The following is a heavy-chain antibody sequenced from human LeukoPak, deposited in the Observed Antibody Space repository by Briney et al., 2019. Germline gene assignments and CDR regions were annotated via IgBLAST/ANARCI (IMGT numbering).Heavy chain of an antibody. Sequence: SETLSLTCTVSGGSISSYYWSWIRQPPGKGLEWIGYIYYSGSTNYNPSLKSRVTISVDTSKNQFSLKLSSVTAADTAVYYCARSPDSSGYFCDYWGQGTLVTVSS. CDR2: IYYSGST. V-gene: IGHV4-59*01. CDR3: ARSPDSSGYFCDY. D-gene: IGHD3-22*01. J-gene: IGHJ4*02. CDR1: GGSISSYY.